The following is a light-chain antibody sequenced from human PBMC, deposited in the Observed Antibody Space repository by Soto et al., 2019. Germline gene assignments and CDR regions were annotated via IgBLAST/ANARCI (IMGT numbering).Light chain of an antibody. CDR1: SSDVGGYKY. V-gene: IGLV2-11*01. J-gene: IGLJ1*01. CDR2: DVS. Sequence: QSVLTQPRSVSGSPGQSVTISCTGTSSDVGGYKYVSWYQQHPGKAPKLMIYDVSERSSGVPDRFSGSKSGNTASLTISGLHAEDEADYYCCSYAGSPYVFGTGTKLTVL. CDR3: CSYAGSPYV.